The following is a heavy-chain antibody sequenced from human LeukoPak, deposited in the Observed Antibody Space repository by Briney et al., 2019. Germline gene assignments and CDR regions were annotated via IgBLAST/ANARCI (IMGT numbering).Heavy chain of an antibody. J-gene: IGHJ4*02. CDR1: GGSISSSSYY. Sequence: NSSETLSLTCTVSGGSISSSSYYWGWIRQPPGKGLEWIASIHYSGSTYFNPSLKSRVTTLVETSKNQFSMKLSSVTAADTAVYYCARGLDSYDSSGQFVYWGQGTLVTVSS. D-gene: IGHD3-22*01. V-gene: IGHV4-39*01. CDR3: ARGLDSYDSSGQFVY. CDR2: IHYSGST.